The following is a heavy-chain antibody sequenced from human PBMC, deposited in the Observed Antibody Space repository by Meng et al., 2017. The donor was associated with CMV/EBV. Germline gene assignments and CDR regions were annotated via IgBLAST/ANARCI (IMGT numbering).Heavy chain of an antibody. V-gene: IGHV4-34*01. CDR1: GGSFSGYY. Sequence: SETLSLTCAVYGGSFSGYYWSWIRQPPGKGLEWIGEINHSGSTNYNPSLKSRATISVDTSKNQFSLKLSSVTAADTAVYYCARGGPAARYYYYYYGMDVWGQGTTVTVSS. D-gene: IGHD2-2*01. CDR2: INHSGST. J-gene: IGHJ6*02. CDR3: ARGGPAARYYYYYYGMDV.